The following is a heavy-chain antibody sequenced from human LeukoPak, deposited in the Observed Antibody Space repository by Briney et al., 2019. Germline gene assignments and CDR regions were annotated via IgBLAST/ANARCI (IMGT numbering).Heavy chain of an antibody. D-gene: IGHD1-26*01. CDR3: AKGGKWDVTPFDY. CDR1: GFTFSDYY. CDR2: ISGGGGST. J-gene: IGHJ4*02. Sequence: GGSLRLSCAASGFTFSDYYMTWVRQAPGKGLEWVSTISGGGGSTYYADSVKGRFTISRDNSKNTLYLQVNSLRAEDTAVYYCAKGGKWDVTPFDYWGQGTLVTVSS. V-gene: IGHV3-23*01.